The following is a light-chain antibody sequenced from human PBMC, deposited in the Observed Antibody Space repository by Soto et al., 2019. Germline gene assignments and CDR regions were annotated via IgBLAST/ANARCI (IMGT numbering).Light chain of an antibody. J-gene: IGLJ2*01. Sequence: QSVLTQPASVSGSPGQSITISCTGTSSDIGGYNLVSWYQHHPGKAPKLLIYEATKRPSGVSDRLSGSRSGNTASLTISPLQSEDEADYSCYSFAGSATFVFGGGTKLTVL. CDR3: YSFAGSATFV. V-gene: IGLV2-23*02. CDR2: EAT. CDR1: SSDIGGYNL.